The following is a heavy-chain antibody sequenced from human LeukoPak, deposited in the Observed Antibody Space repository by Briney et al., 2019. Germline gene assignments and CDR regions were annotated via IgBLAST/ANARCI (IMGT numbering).Heavy chain of an antibody. D-gene: IGHD3-3*01. J-gene: IGHJ4*02. CDR1: GYTFTSYG. CDR2: ISAYNGNT. CDR3: ARVYDSISYSVFGY. Sequence: GASVKVSCKASGYTFTSYGISWVRQAPGQGLEWMGWISAYNGNTNYAQKLQGRVTMTTDTSTSTAYMELRSLRSDDTAVYYCARVYDSISYSVFGYWGQGTLVTVSS. V-gene: IGHV1-18*01.